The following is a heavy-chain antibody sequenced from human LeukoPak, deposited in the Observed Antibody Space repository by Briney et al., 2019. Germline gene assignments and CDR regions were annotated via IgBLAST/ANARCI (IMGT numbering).Heavy chain of an antibody. D-gene: IGHD2-8*01. CDR3: ARDPDDLMVVH. J-gene: IGHJ4*02. CDR1: GGTFSSYA. Sequence: ASVKVSCKASGGTFSSYAISWVRQAPGQGLEWMGRIIPILGIANYAQKFQGRVTITADKSTSTAYMELSSLRSEDTAVYYCARDPDDLMVVHWGQGTLVTVSS. V-gene: IGHV1-69*04. CDR2: IIPILGIA.